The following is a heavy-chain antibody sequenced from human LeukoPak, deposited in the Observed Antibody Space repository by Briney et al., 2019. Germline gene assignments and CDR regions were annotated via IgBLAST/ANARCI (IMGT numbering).Heavy chain of an antibody. Sequence: GGSLRLSCAASGFTFSSYSMNWVRQAPGKGLEWVSAITSSSSYTYYADSVKGRFTISRDNAKNSLYLQMNSLRAEDTAVYYCARVEEGYYDFWSGYVLTSRGAFDIWGQGTMVTVSS. V-gene: IGHV3-21*01. CDR1: GFTFSSYS. CDR2: ITSSSSYT. D-gene: IGHD3-3*01. CDR3: ARVEEGYYDFWSGYVLTSRGAFDI. J-gene: IGHJ3*02.